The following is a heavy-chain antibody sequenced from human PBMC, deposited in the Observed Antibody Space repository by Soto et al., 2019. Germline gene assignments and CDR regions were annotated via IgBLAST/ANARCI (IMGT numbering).Heavy chain of an antibody. V-gene: IGHV3-23*01. CDR3: ANVRCDPESGSSLY. CDR2: ISAAGGLT. Sequence: EVQLLESGGGLVQPGGSLRLSCAASGFTFSSYAMTWVRQAPGKGLEWVSAISAAGGLTYYADSVKGRFTISRDNSKNTLYLQMNRKRAEDTAVHYCANVRCDPESGSSLYWCQGTLVTVAS. J-gene: IGHJ4*02. CDR1: GFTFSSYA. D-gene: IGHD1-26*01.